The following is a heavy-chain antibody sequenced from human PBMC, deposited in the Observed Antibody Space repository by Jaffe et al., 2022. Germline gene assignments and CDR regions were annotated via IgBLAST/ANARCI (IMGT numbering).Heavy chain of an antibody. CDR1: GYSISSGYY. D-gene: IGHD5-18*01. J-gene: IGHJ4*02. CDR3: ARQDRATGPAPICYFDY. CDR2: IYHSGST. Sequence: QVQLQESGPGLVKPSETLSLTCAVSGYSISSGYYWGWIRQPPGKGLEWIGSIYHSGSTYYNPSLKSRVTISVDTSKNQFSLKLSSVTAADTAVYYCARQDRATGPAPICYFDYWGQGTLVTVSS. V-gene: IGHV4-38-2*01.